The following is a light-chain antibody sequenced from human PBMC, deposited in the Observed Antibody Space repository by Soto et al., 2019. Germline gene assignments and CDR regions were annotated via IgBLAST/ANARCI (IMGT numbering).Light chain of an antibody. CDR2: GVS. V-gene: IGKV3-11*01. Sequence: EIVLTQSPATLSLSPGDRATLSCRASHSVSSYLAWYQQRPGQAPRLLIYGVSNRATGIPARFSGSGSGTDFNLTISSLLPEDFAVYYCQRRNSRYTFGSGTKLEIK. CDR3: QRRNSRYT. CDR1: HSVSSY. J-gene: IGKJ2*01.